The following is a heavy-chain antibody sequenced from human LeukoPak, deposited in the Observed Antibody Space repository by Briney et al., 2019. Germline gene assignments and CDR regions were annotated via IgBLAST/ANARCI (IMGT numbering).Heavy chain of an antibody. J-gene: IGHJ4*02. Sequence: GGSLRLSCAASGFTFSSYWMHWVRQAPGKGLVWVSRINSDGSSTSYADSVKGRFTISRDNAKNTLYLQMNSLRAEDTAVYYCARTGEPEWVLITAAGTSYFDYWGQGTLVTVSS. V-gene: IGHV3-74*01. CDR2: INSDGSST. CDR1: GFTFSSYW. D-gene: IGHD6-13*01. CDR3: ARTGEPEWVLITAAGTSYFDY.